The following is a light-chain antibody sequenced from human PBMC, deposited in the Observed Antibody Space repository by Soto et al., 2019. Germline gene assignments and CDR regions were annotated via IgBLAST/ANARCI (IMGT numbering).Light chain of an antibody. CDR3: QRYGISVPQT. Sequence: EIVLTQSPGTLSLSPGERATLSCRASQSVSSSYLAWYQQKPRQAPRLLIYGASCRATGIPDRFSGSGFGTEFAHTISGLEPDDFAVYYCQRYGISVPQTFGQGTKLDIK. J-gene: IGKJ1*01. CDR2: GAS. CDR1: QSVSSSY. V-gene: IGKV3-20*01.